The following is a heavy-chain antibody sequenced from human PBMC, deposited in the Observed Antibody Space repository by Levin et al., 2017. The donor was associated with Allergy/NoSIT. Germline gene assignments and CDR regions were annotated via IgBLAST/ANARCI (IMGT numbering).Heavy chain of an antibody. V-gene: IGHV3-49*03. J-gene: IGHJ5*02. CDR2: IRSKAYGGTT. D-gene: IGHD4-17*01. Sequence: GGSLRLSCTASGFTFGDYAMSWFRQAPGKGLEWVGFIRSKAYGGTTEYAASVKGRFTISRDDSKSIAYLQMNSLKTEDTAVYYCTRESYGDYFRWFDPWGQGTLVTVSS. CDR1: GFTFGDYA. CDR3: TRESYGDYFRWFDP.